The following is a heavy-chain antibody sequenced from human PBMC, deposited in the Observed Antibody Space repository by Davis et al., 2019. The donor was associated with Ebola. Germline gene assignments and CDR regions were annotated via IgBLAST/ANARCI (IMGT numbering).Heavy chain of an antibody. CDR2: IDWDDDK. V-gene: IGHV2-70*04. CDR1: GFSLSTSGMR. CDR3: ARIYCSGGSCYFDY. D-gene: IGHD2-15*01. Sequence: SGPTLVKPTQTLTLTCTFSGFSLSTSGMRVSWIRQLPGKALEWLARIDWDDDKFYSTSLKTRLTISKDTSKNQVVLTMTNMDPVDTATYYCARIYCSGGSCYFDYWGQGTLVTVSS. J-gene: IGHJ4*02.